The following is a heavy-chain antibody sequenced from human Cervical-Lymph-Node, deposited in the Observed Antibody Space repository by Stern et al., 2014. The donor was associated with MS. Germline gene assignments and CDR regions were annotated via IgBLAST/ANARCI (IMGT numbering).Heavy chain of an antibody. J-gene: IGHJ3*02. V-gene: IGHV1-18*04. CDR2: SSAYNGNT. Sequence: VQLVESGAEVKKPGASVKVSCKASGYTFTSYGISWVRQAPGPGLEWMGWSSAYNGNTNYAKKLQGRVTMTTDTSTSTAYMELRSLRSDDTAVYYCARDVVVVVTAIGDAFDIWGQGTMVTVSS. CDR3: ARDVVVVVTAIGDAFDI. D-gene: IGHD2-21*02. CDR1: GYTFTSYG.